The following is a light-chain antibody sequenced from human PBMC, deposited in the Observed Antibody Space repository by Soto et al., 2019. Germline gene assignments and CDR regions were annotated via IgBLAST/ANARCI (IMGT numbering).Light chain of an antibody. CDR2: DAS. CDR1: QSISSY. Sequence: EVVLTQSPDTLSLPPGERATLSCRASQSISSYLAWYQQKPGQAPRLLIYDASSRATGIPARFSGSGSGTDFTLTISRLEPEDFAVFYCQQYVTSPITFGQGTRLEIK. J-gene: IGKJ5*01. CDR3: QQYVTSPIT. V-gene: IGKV3-20*01.